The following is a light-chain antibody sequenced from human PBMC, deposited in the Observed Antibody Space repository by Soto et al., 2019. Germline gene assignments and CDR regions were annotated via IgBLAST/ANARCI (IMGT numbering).Light chain of an antibody. CDR1: ETVGSN. V-gene: IGKV3-11*02. J-gene: IGKJ4*01. Sequence: VLTQSPDTLSLSPGDRATLSCRATETVGSNLSWFQQKPGETPSLLLDDASTRNTAIPARFRGSGYGGDFTLSISSLEPEDFAVYYCQQRSVWPPLNFGGGKKVEIK. CDR2: DAS. CDR3: QQRSVWPPLN.